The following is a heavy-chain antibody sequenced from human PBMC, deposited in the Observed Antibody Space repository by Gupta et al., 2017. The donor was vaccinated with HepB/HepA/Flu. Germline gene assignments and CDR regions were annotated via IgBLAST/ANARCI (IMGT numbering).Heavy chain of an antibody. Sequence: QVQLQQWGAGLLKPSETLSLTCAVYGGSFSGYYWSWIRQPPGKGLEWIGEINHSGSTNYNPSLKSRVTISVDTSKNQFSLKLSSVTAADTAVYYCARGRRPGYCSSTSCYTKKSYYYYYYMDVWGKGTTVTVSS. D-gene: IGHD2-2*02. CDR1: GGSFSGYY. J-gene: IGHJ6*03. CDR2: INHSGST. V-gene: IGHV4-34*01. CDR3: ARGRRPGYCSSTSCYTKKSYYYYYYMDV.